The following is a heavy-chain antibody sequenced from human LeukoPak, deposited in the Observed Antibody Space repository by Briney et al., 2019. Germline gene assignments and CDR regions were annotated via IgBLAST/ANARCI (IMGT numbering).Heavy chain of an antibody. CDR2: INPNSGGT. J-gene: IGHJ4*02. CDR1: GYTFTGYY. CDR3: ARDPVAGEFDY. D-gene: IGHD6-19*01. Sequence: ASVKVSCKASGYTFTGYYMNWVRQAPGQGLEWMGRINPNSGGTNYAQKFQGRVTMTRDTSISTAYMELSRLRSDDTAVYYCARDPVAGEFDYWGQGTLVTVSS. V-gene: IGHV1-2*06.